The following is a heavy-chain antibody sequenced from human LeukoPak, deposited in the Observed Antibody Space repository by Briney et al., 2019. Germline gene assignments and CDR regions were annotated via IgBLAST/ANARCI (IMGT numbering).Heavy chain of an antibody. CDR3: ARAVSGYSYKSLDV. V-gene: IGHV3-21*01. D-gene: IGHD5-18*01. Sequence: GGSLRLSCAASGFTFSSYTMNWVRQASGKGLEWVSSISTSSSYIYYADSVKGRFTISRDNAKNSLYLQMNSLRAEDTAVYYCARAVSGYSYKSLDVWGKGTTVTVSS. CDR1: GFTFSSYT. CDR2: ISTSSSYI. J-gene: IGHJ6*04.